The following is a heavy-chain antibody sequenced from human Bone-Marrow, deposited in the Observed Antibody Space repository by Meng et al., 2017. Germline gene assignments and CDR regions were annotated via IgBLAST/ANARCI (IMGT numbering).Heavy chain of an antibody. CDR1: GYNFPDYY. CDR3: AREVGAIDAFDI. D-gene: IGHD1-26*01. V-gene: IGHV1-2*06. J-gene: IGHJ3*02. CDR2: INPKSGDT. Sequence: ASVKVSCKPSGYNFPDYYIHWVRRAPGQGLEWMGRINPKSGDTHYAQKFQARVTMTGDTSISTAYMELSRLRSDDTAVYYCAREVGAIDAFDIWGQGTMVTVSS.